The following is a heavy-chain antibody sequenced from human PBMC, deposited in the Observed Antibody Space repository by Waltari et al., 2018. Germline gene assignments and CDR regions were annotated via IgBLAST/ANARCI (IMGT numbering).Heavy chain of an antibody. V-gene: IGHV3-53*02. CDR1: GFTVSSNY. CDR3: ARDIPHYDILTGYHYYYYMDV. CDR2: IYSGGST. J-gene: IGHJ6*03. D-gene: IGHD3-9*01. Sequence: EVQLVETGGGLIQPGGSLRLSCAASGFTVSSNYMSWVRQAPGKGLEWVSVIYSGGSTYYADSVKGRFTISRDNSKNTLYLQMNSLRAEDTAVYYCARDIPHYDILTGYHYYYYMDVWGKGTTVTVSS.